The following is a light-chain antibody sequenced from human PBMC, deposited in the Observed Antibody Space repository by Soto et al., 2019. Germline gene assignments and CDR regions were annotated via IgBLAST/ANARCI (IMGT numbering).Light chain of an antibody. J-gene: IGLJ1*01. V-gene: IGLV2-14*03. Sequence: QSALTQPASVSGSPGQSITISCTGASGDFGGYNYVSWYQQHPGKAPQLLIYGVTNRPSGVSNRFSGSKSGNTASLTISGLPADDEAEYYRNSYTNSNTLPVFRTGTKVTVL. CDR1: SGDFGGYNY. CDR3: NSYTNSNTLPV. CDR2: GVT.